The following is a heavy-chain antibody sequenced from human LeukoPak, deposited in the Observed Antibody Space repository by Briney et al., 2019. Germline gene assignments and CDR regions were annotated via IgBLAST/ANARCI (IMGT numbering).Heavy chain of an antibody. CDR3: ARGLRPTMVRGKAGRIGYYFDY. Sequence: SETLSLTCTVSGGSISSYYWSWIRQPPGKGLEWIGYIYYSGSTNYNPSLKSRVTISVDTSKNQFSLKLSSVTAADTAVYYCARGLRPTMVRGKAGRIGYYFDYWGQGTLVTVSS. CDR1: GGSISSYY. D-gene: IGHD3-10*01. J-gene: IGHJ4*02. CDR2: IYYSGST. V-gene: IGHV4-59*12.